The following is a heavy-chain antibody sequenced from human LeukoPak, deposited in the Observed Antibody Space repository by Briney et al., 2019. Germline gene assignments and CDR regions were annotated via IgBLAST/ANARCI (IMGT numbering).Heavy chain of an antibody. CDR1: GLIFSGYG. V-gene: IGHV3-30*02. CDR2: IRYDGTNQ. D-gene: IGHD6-19*01. CDR3: AKVGSGWYGVDY. J-gene: IGHJ4*02. Sequence: GGSLRLSCAAPGLIFSGYGMHWVRQAPGKGLEWVAFIRYDGTNQYYADSVKGRFTISRDNSKNTLYLQMNSLRAEDTAVYYCAKVGSGWYGVDYWGQGTLVTVSS.